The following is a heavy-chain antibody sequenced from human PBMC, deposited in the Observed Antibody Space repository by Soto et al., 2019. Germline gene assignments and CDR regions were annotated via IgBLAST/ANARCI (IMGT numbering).Heavy chain of an antibody. J-gene: IGHJ4*02. V-gene: IGHV4-61*01. CDR2: IYYSGST. Sequence: SETLSLTCTVSGGSVSSGSYYWSWIRQPPGKGLEWIGYIYYSGSTNYNPSLKSRVTISVDTSKNQFSLKLSSVTAADTAVYYCARSERLELHHFDYWGQGTLVTVSS. CDR3: ARSERLELHHFDY. D-gene: IGHD1-7*01. CDR1: GGSVSSGSYY.